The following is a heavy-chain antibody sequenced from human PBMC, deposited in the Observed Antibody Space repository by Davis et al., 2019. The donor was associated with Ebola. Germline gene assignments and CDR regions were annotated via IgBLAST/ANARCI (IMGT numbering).Heavy chain of an antibody. CDR1: GDSVSSGG. J-gene: IGHJ3*02. CDR3: ARGFLRDGFDI. CDR2: TYYSSKWYN. Sequence: HSQTLSLTCAIFGDSVSSGGWNWIRQSPSRGLEWLGRTYYSSKWYNDYAVSVKSRITISPDTSKNQFSLQLNSVTPEDTAVYYCARGFLRDGFDIWGQGTMITVSS. D-gene: IGHD3-3*01. V-gene: IGHV6-1*01.